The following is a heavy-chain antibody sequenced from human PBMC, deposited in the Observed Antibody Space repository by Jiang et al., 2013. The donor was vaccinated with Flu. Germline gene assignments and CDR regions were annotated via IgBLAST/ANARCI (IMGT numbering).Heavy chain of an antibody. Sequence: LLKPSETLSLTCAVYGGSFSGYYWSWIRQPPGKGLEWIGEINHSGSTNYNPSLKSRVTISVDTSKNQFSLKLSSVTAADTAVYYCARAFSGVVYAIWGQGTLVTVSS. CDR3: ARAFSGVVYAI. D-gene: IGHD2-8*02. J-gene: IGHJ4*02. V-gene: IGHV4-34*01. CDR1: GGSFSGYY. CDR2: INHSGST.